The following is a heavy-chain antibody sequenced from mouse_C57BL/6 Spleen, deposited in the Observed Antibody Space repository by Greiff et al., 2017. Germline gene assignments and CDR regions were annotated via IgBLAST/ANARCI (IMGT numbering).Heavy chain of an antibody. CDR2: ISSGSSTI. V-gene: IGHV5-17*01. Sequence: VQLQQSGGGLVKPGGSLKLSCAASGFTFSDYGMHWVRQAPEKGLEWVAYISSGSSTIYYADTVKGRFTISRDNAKNTLFLQMTSLRSEDTAMYYCAATVVAPYYAMDYWGQGTSVTVSS. D-gene: IGHD1-1*01. CDR1: GFTFSDYG. CDR3: AATVVAPYYAMDY. J-gene: IGHJ4*01.